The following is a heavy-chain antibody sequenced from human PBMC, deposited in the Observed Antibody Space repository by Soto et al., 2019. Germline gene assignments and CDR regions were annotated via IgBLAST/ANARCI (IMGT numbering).Heavy chain of an antibody. CDR3: ARGHGRMIAFGGVIAMYYFDY. D-gene: IGHD3-16*02. J-gene: IGHJ4*02. V-gene: IGHV3-64*01. Sequence: GGSLRLSCAASGFTFSSYAMHWVRQAPGKGLEYVSAISSNGGSTYYANSVKGRFTISRDNSKNTLYLQMGSLRAEDMAVYYCARGHGRMIAFGGVIAMYYFDYWGQGTLVTVSS. CDR2: ISSNGGST. CDR1: GFTFSSYA.